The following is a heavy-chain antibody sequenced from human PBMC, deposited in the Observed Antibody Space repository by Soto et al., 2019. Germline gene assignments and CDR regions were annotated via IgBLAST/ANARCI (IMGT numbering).Heavy chain of an antibody. Sequence: SETLSLTCTVAGGSISSGGYYWTWIRQHPEKGLEWIGYIYYTGSTNYNPSLKSRVTISVDTSKNQFSLKLSSVTAADTAVYYCARGRVVVVPAARKGRWFDPWGQGTLVTVSS. CDR3: ARGRVVVVPAARKGRWFDP. D-gene: IGHD2-2*01. CDR1: GGSISSGGYY. V-gene: IGHV4-31*03. CDR2: IYYTGST. J-gene: IGHJ5*02.